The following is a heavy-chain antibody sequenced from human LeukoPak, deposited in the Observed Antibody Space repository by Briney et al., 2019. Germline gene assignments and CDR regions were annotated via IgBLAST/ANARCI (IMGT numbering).Heavy chain of an antibody. J-gene: IGHJ4*02. V-gene: IGHV3-23*01. CDR1: GFTFSNYA. CDR2: ISGSGGST. D-gene: IGHD3-3*01. CDR3: ARALVGWLLDY. Sequence: GGSLRLSCAASGFTFSNYAMSWVRQAPGKGLEWVSAISGSGGSTYYADSVKGRFTISRDNSKNTLYLQMNSLRAEDTAVYYCARALVGWLLDYWGQGTLVTVSS.